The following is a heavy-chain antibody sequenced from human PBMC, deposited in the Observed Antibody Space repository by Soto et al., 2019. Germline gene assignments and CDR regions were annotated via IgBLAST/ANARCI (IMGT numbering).Heavy chain of an antibody. CDR2: IIPISGTA. D-gene: IGHD2-2*01. Sequence: QVQLVQSGAEVKKPGSSVKVSCKASGGTFSSYAISWVRQATGQGLEWMGGIIPISGTANYAQKFQGRDTITADESTSTAYMELSSQRSEDTAVYYCARSQGSSTSLEIYYYYYYGMDVWGQGTTVTVSS. CDR3: ARSQGSSTSLEIYYYYYYGMDV. J-gene: IGHJ6*02. V-gene: IGHV1-69*01. CDR1: GGTFSSYA.